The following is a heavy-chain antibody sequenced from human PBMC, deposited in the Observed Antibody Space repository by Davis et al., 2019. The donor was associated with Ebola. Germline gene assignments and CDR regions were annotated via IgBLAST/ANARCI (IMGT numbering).Heavy chain of an antibody. CDR3: AREGGIAAAGFDY. CDR1: GFTFSSYA. CDR2: ISGSGGST. Sequence: GESLKISCAASGFTFSSYAMSWVRQAPGKGLEWVSAISGSGGSTYYADSVKGRFSISRDNSKNTLYLQMNSLRADDTAVYYCAREGGIAAAGFDYWGQGTLVTVSS. V-gene: IGHV3-23*01. J-gene: IGHJ4*02. D-gene: IGHD6-13*01.